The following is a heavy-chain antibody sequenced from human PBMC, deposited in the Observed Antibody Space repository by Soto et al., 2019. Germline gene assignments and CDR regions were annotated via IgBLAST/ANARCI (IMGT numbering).Heavy chain of an antibody. V-gene: IGHV5-51*01. Sequence: GESLKISCKGSGYSFTSYWIGWVRQMPGKGLEWMGIIYPGDSDTRYSPSFQGQVTISADKSISTAYLQWSSLKASDTAIYYCARFRVLTTNWFDPWGQGTLVTVSS. CDR2: IYPGDSDT. D-gene: IGHD3-10*01. CDR1: GYSFTSYW. J-gene: IGHJ5*02. CDR3: ARFRVLTTNWFDP.